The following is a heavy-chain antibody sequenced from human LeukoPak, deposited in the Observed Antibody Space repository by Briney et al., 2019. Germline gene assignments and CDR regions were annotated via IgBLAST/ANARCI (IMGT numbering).Heavy chain of an antibody. D-gene: IGHD4-17*01. CDR1: GGSFSGYY. V-gene: IGHV4-34*01. CDR3: ASRFGDYVGGGFDY. CDR2: INHSGST. Sequence: SETLSLTCAVYGGSFSGYYWSWIRQPPGKGLEWIGEINHSGSTNYNPSLKSRVTISVDKSKNQFSLKLSSVTAADTAVYYCASRFGDYVGGGFDYWGQGTLVTVSS. J-gene: IGHJ4*02.